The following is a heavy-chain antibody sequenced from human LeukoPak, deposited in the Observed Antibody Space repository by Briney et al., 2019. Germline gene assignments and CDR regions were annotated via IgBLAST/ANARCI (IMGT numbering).Heavy chain of an antibody. V-gene: IGHV4-39*01. CDR3: ARHALGYCSSTSCSPFDY. CDR2: IYYSGST. Sequence: SETLSLTCTVSGGSISSSSYYWGWIRQPPGKGLEWIGSIYYSGSTYYNPSLKSRVTISVDTSKNQFSLKLSSVTAADTAVYYCARHALGYCSSTSCSPFDYWGQGTLVTVSS. D-gene: IGHD2-2*01. J-gene: IGHJ4*02. CDR1: GGSISSSSYY.